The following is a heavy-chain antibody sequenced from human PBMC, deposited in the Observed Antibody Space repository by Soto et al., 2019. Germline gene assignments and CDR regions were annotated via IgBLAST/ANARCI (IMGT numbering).Heavy chain of an antibody. V-gene: IGHV3-30*18. CDR3: AKDRLRGGFLTTATTNGMDV. CDR2: ISYDGSNK. J-gene: IGHJ6*02. D-gene: IGHD1-26*01. Sequence: QVQLVESGGGVVQPGRSLRLSCAASGFTFSSYGMHWVRQAPGKGLEWVALISYDGSNKYYVDSVKGRFTISRDNSKNPLFVQMNSLRAGDTAVYYCAKDRLRGGFLTTATTNGMDVWGQGTTVTVSS. CDR1: GFTFSSYG.